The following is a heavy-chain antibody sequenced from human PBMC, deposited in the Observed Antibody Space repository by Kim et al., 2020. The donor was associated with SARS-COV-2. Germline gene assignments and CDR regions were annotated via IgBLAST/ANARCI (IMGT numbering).Heavy chain of an antibody. D-gene: IGHD2-15*01. CDR1: GFTFSSYA. CDR3: AKDIFGAGDIVVVVAAHNGDDAFDI. V-gene: IGHV3-23*01. Sequence: GGSLRLSCAASGFTFSSYAMSWVRQAPGKGLEWVSAISGSGGSTYYADSVKGRFTISRDNSKNTLYLQMNSLRAEDTAVYYCAKDIFGAGDIVVVVAAHNGDDAFDIWGQGTMVTVSS. J-gene: IGHJ3*02. CDR2: ISGSGGST.